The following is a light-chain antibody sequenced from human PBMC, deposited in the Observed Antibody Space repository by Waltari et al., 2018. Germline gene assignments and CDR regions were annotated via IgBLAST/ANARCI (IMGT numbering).Light chain of an antibody. CDR3: QQSYSFPET. Sequence: DIHMTQSLSPLSASVGARVTVTCRASQGISNFLNWHQQKPGKAPKLLIYTASTLQSGVPSRFSGDGSGTEFTLTISSLQPEDFATYYCQQSYSFPETFGPGTKVDV. J-gene: IGKJ3*01. V-gene: IGKV1-39*01. CDR2: TAS. CDR1: QGISNF.